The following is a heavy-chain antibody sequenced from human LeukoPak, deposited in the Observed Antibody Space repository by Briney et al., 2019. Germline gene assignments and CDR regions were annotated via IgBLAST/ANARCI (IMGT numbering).Heavy chain of an antibody. CDR1: GFTFSSYA. D-gene: IGHD2-21*02. J-gene: IGHJ4*02. CDR3: ARGPPYIVVVTAIGFFDY. V-gene: IGHV4-34*01. Sequence: PGGSLRLSCAASGFTFSSYAMNWIRQPPGKGLEWIGEINHSGSTNYNPSLKSRVTISVNTSKNQFSLKLSSVTAADTAVYYCARGPPYIVVVTAIGFFDYWGQGTLVTVSS. CDR2: INHSGST.